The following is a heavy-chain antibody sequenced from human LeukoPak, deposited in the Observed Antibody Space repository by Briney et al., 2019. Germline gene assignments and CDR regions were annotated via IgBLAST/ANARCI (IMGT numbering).Heavy chain of an antibody. Sequence: PSETLSLTCTVSGGSISSYYWSWIRQPAGNGLEWIGRIYTSGSTNYNPSLKSRVTMSVDTSKNQFSLKLSSVTAADTAVYYCARDRGQYCSGGSSLDPWGQGTLVTVSS. CDR2: IYTSGST. CDR1: GGSISSYY. V-gene: IGHV4-4*07. CDR3: ARDRGQYCSGGSSLDP. J-gene: IGHJ5*02. D-gene: IGHD2-15*01.